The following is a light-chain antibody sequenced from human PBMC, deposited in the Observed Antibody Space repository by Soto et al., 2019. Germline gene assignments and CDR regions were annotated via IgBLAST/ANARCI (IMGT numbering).Light chain of an antibody. J-gene: IGLJ3*02. CDR2: GNT. CDR3: QSYDSSLSGSGV. V-gene: IGLV1-40*01. Sequence: QPVLTQPPSVSGAPGQRVTISCTGNSSNIGAGYDVHWYQQLPGTAPKLLIYGNTNRPSGVPDRFSGSKSGTSASLAINGLQAEDEADYYCQSYDSSLSGSGVFGGGTKLTVL. CDR1: SSNIGAGYD.